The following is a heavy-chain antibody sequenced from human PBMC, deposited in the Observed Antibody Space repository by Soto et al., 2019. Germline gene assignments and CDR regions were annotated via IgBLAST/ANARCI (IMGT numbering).Heavy chain of an antibody. CDR1: GYTLTELY. J-gene: IGHJ4*02. CDR3: ATVAPSSDWFYFDF. V-gene: IGHV1-24*01. Sequence: VSVQVSCKVSGYTLTELYMHWVRQAPGKGLEWMGGFDPEDGETIYAQKFQGRVTMTEDTSTDTAYMDLRSLRSEDTAVYYCATVAPSSDWFYFDFWGQGTLVTVSS. D-gene: IGHD6-19*01. CDR2: FDPEDGET.